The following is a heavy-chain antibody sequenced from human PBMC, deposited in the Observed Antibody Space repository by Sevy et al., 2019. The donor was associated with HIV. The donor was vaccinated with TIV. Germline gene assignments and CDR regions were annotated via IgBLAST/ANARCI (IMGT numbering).Heavy chain of an antibody. CDR3: AGENAWGRGYS. J-gene: IGHJ4*02. D-gene: IGHD1-26*01. CDR1: GGSITSLY. V-gene: IGHV4-59*08. Sequence: SETLSLTCTVSGGSITSLYWNWIRQPPGKGPEWIANIYYNGHINYNPSLKSRVTLSLDTSKNQFSLRLISVTAADTAMYYCAGENAWGRGYSWGQGTLVTVSS. CDR2: IYYNGHI.